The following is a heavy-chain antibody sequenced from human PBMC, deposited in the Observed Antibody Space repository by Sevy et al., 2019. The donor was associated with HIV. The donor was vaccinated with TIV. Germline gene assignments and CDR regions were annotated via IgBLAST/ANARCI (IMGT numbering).Heavy chain of an antibody. CDR3: ARSLDYYDSSGAKDY. Sequence: GGSLRLSCAASGFTFSYYTMKWVRQAPGKGLEWVSSISSGSSYISYGESVKGRFTISRDNAKNSLFLQMNSLRAEDTAVYYCARSLDYYDSSGAKDYGGQGTLVTVSS. J-gene: IGHJ4*02. D-gene: IGHD3-22*01. CDR1: GFTFSYYT. CDR2: ISSGSSYI. V-gene: IGHV3-21*01.